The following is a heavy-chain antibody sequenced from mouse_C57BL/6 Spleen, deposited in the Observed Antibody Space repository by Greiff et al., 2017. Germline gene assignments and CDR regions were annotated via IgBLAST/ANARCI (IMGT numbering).Heavy chain of an antibody. V-gene: IGHV8-8*01. Sequence: QVTLKESGPGILQPSQTLSLTCSFSGFSLSTFGMGVGWIRQPSGKGLEWLAHIWWDDDKYYNPALKRRLTLSKDTSKNQVFLKIANVDTADTATYYCARMRYGNYGEYYFDYWGQGTTLTVSS. CDR3: ARMRYGNYGEYYFDY. CDR1: GFSLSTFGMG. CDR2: IWWDDDK. D-gene: IGHD2-10*02. J-gene: IGHJ2*01.